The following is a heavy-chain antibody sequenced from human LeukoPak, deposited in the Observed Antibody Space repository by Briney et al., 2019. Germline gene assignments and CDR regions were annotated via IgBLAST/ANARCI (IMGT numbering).Heavy chain of an antibody. Sequence: ASVTLSCKAYGGTFSSYSFSGVRQAPGQGLEWMGRIIPIFGIENYPPKFQGRVTITADKSTSTAYMELSSLRSEDTAVYYCARDSNYDSIGYYPGKYYYYYGMDVWGQGTTVTVSS. J-gene: IGHJ6*02. V-gene: IGHV1-69*04. CDR2: IIPIFGIE. D-gene: IGHD3-22*01. CDR3: ARDSNYDSIGYYPGKYYYYYGMDV. CDR1: GGTFSSYS.